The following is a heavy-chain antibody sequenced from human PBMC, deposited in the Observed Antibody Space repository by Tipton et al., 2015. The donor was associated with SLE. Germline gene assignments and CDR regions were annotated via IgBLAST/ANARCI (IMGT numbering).Heavy chain of an antibody. J-gene: IGHJ4*02. D-gene: IGHD6-13*01. Sequence: VQLVQSGAEVKKPGESLKISCKASGYSFSNYWIGWVRQMPGKGLEWMGIICPGDSDTRYSPSFQGQVTISVDKSISTAYLQWRSLKASDTAMYYCAKHGYGSSWSFYFESWGQGTLVTVSS. CDR2: ICPGDSDT. V-gene: IGHV5-51*01. CDR3: AKHGYGSSWSFYFES. CDR1: GYSFSNYW.